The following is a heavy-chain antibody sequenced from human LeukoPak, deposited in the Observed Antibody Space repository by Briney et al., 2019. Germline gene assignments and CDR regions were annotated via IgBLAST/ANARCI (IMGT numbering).Heavy chain of an antibody. CDR2: INAGNGNT. J-gene: IGHJ4*02. Sequence: ASVKVSCKASETTFITYVLIWVRRPPGQGLGWMGWINAGNGNTKYSQKFQARVTITRDTSATTAYMELSSLRSEDTAVYYCARDPIGSRWPYYFDYWGQGTLVTVSS. V-gene: IGHV1-3*01. CDR1: ETTFITYV. CDR3: ARDPIGSRWPYYFDY. D-gene: IGHD6-13*01.